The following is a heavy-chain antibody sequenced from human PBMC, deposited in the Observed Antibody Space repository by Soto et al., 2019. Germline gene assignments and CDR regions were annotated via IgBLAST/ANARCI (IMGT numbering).Heavy chain of an antibody. CDR3: VRGGSNYAS. V-gene: IGHV3-7*01. J-gene: IGHJ5*02. D-gene: IGHD4-4*01. Sequence: PGGSLRLFCKASGFTFSDSWMTWVRQAPGKGLEWVARIKPDESEKKYADSVKGRFSISRDNAKNSMYLQMDSLRGEDTAVYYCVRGGSNYASWGQGTLVTVSS. CDR2: IKPDESEK. CDR1: GFTFSDSW.